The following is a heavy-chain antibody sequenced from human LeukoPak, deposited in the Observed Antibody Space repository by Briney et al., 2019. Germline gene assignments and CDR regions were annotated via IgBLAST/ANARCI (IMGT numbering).Heavy chain of an antibody. D-gene: IGHD3-22*01. CDR1: GYTFTSYG. J-gene: IGHJ4*02. CDR3: AREGGYYYDSSGYYLFDY. V-gene: IGHV1-18*01. CDR2: ISAYNGNT. Sequence: ASVKVSCKASGYTFTSYGISWVRQAPGQGLEWMGWISAYNGNTNYAQKLQGRVTMTTDTSTSTAYMELRSLRSDDTAVYYCAREGGYYYDSSGYYLFDYWGQGTLVTVSS.